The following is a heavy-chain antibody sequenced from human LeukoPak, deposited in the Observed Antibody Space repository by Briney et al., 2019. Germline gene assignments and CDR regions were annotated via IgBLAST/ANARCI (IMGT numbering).Heavy chain of an antibody. CDR2: IYYSGST. CDR1: GGSISSGGYY. J-gene: IGHJ4*02. CDR3: ARGGSPYFGSGTYGH. V-gene: IGHV4-61*08. D-gene: IGHD3-10*01. Sequence: SETLSLTCTVSGGSISSGGYYWSWIRQHPGKGLEWIGYIYYSGSTTYNPSLKSRVTISIDTSKNQFSLKLTSVSAADTAVYFCARGGSPYFGSGTYGHWGQGTLVTVSS.